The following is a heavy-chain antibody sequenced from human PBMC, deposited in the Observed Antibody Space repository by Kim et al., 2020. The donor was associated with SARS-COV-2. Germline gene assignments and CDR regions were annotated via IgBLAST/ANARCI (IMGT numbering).Heavy chain of an antibody. CDR2: SRDRANSYST. J-gene: IGHJ3*02. CDR3: TRRIFDAFYI. CDR1: GLNFSDHY. Sequence: GGSLRLSCGASGLNFSDHYMDWVRQAPGKGLEWVGRSRDRANSYSTEYAASVRGRFAISRDHSQNSVHLQMQDLKVEDTAIYYCTRRIFDAFYIWGQGA. V-gene: IGHV3-72*01. D-gene: IGHD1-20*01.